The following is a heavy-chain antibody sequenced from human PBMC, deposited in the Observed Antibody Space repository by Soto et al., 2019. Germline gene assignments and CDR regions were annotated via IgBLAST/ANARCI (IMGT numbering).Heavy chain of an antibody. CDR2: IWDDGSNT. CDR1: GFTFSSYG. J-gene: IGHJ4*02. V-gene: IGHV3-33*06. CDR3: AKDSYYYDSSGYYYFDY. Sequence: GGSLRLSCAASGFTFSSYGMHWVRQVPGKGLEWVAPIWDDGSNTYYADSVKGRFTISRDNSKNTLYLQMNSLRAEDTAVYYCAKDSYYYDSSGYYYFDYWGQGTLVTVSS. D-gene: IGHD3-22*01.